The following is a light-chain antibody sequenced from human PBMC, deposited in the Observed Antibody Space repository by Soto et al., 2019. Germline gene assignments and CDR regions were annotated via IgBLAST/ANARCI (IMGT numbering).Light chain of an antibody. CDR2: AAS. J-gene: IGKJ2*01. V-gene: IGKV3-15*01. CDR3: QQYHNWPLYT. Sequence: EIAMTQSPGTLSVSPGDSATLSCRARQSVGSRLAWYQQKPGQAPRLLIYAASTRATGIPARCSAFGSGTEFTLTISDLQSEDFAFYYCQQYHNWPLYTFGQGTNLDIK. CDR1: QSVGSR.